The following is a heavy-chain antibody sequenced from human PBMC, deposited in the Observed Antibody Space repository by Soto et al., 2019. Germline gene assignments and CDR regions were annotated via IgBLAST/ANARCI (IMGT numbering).Heavy chain of an antibody. CDR2: IYDTGISGYTPST. Sequence: SETLSLTCAVYGGSFSGYYWSWIRRPPGKGLEWIAYIYDTGISGYTPSTSYNPSLKSRVTMSVDTSKSQFSLKLTSVTAADTAVYYCARGEDAFFYYGLDVWSQGITVTVSS. CDR3: ARGEDAFFYYGLDV. V-gene: IGHV4-59*01. J-gene: IGHJ6*02. CDR1: GGSFSGYY.